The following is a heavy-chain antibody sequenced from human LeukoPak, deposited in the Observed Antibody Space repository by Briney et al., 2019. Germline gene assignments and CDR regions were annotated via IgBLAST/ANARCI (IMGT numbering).Heavy chain of an antibody. CDR2: INHSGST. CDR1: GGSFSGYY. CDR3: AKHPGDFTGIVNYYYMDV. V-gene: IGHV4-34*01. D-gene: IGHD1-26*01. Sequence: SETLSLTCAVYGGSFSGYYWSWIRQPPGKGLEWIGEINHSGSTNYNPSLKSRVTISVDTSKNQFSLKLSSVTAADTAIYYCAKHPGDFTGIVNYYYMDVWGKGTTVTVSS. J-gene: IGHJ6*03.